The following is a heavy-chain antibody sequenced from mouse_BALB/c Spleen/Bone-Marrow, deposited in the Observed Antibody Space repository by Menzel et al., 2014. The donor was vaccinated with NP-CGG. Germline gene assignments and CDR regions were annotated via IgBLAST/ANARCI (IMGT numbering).Heavy chain of an antibody. J-gene: IGHJ2*01. Sequence: QVQLQQSGAELVRPGSSVKISCKASGYAFSSYWMNWVKQRPGQGLEWIGQIYPGDGDTNYNGKFEGKATLTADKSSSTAYIQLSSLTSEDSAVYFCARMGDYSYYFDYWGQGTTLTVSS. CDR3: ARMGDYSYYFDY. CDR2: IYPGDGDT. D-gene: IGHD1-1*01. V-gene: IGHV1-80*01. CDR1: GYAFSSYW.